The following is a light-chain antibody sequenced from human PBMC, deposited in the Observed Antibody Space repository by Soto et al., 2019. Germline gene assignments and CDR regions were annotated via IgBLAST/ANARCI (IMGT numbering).Light chain of an antibody. V-gene: IGKV1-8*01. CDR3: QQYYSYPQYT. J-gene: IGKJ2*01. Sequence: AIRMTQSPSSFSASTGDRVTITCRASQGISSYLAWYQQKPGKAPKLLIYAASTLQSGVPSRFSGSGSGTDFTLTISCMQSEDFATYYCQQYYSYPQYTFGQGNKLEIK. CDR1: QGISSY. CDR2: AAS.